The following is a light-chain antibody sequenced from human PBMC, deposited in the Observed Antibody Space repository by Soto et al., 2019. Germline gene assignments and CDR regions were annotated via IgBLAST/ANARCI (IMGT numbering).Light chain of an antibody. CDR2: DVS. Sequence: QSALTQPASVSGSPGQSITISCTGTSSDVGGYDHVSWYQQHPGKALKLMIYDVSNRPSGVSNRFSGSKSGNTASLAVSGLQAEDEADYYCSSYTSRDTLVFGGGTKVTVL. J-gene: IGLJ3*02. V-gene: IGLV2-14*03. CDR1: SSDVGGYDH. CDR3: SSYTSRDTLV.